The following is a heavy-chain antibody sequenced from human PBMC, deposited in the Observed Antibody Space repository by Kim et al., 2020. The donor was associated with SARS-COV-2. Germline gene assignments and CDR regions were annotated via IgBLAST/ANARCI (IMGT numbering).Heavy chain of an antibody. Sequence: ASVKVSCKASGYIFSSYDITWVRQAPGQGLEWMGWINAYHGNTNYAQNLQGRVTMTTDTSTSTAYMELRSLSSDDTAVYYCARADYASVTCFGHGGQGAL. V-gene: IGHV1-18*01. CDR2: INAYHGNT. CDR3: ARADYASVTCFGH. CDR1: GYIFSSYD. D-gene: IGHD3-10*01. J-gene: IGHJ4*02.